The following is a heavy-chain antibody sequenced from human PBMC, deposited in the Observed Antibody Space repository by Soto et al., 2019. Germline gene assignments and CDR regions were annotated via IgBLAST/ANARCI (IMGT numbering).Heavy chain of an antibody. V-gene: IGHV4-30-2*01. CDR2: IYDSGSS. D-gene: IGHD3-22*01. J-gene: IGHJ3*02. CDR3: ARATQYYFDTSGYPTGPHLDFDI. Sequence: SETLSLTCAVSGGSISSGDSSWSWIRQPPGKRLEWIGYIYDSGSSYYNPSLKSRVTISVDRSKNQFSLKLSSVTAADTALYYCARATQYYFDTSGYPTGPHLDFDIWGQGTMVTVS. CDR1: GGSISSGDSS.